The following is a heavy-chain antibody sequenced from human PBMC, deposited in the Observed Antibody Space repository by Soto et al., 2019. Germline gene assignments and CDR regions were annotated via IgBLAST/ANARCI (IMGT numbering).Heavy chain of an antibody. V-gene: IGHV3-23*01. CDR3: AKEGRFGKRCFDF. Sequence: EVQLLESGGGFVQPGGSLRLSCAASRFTFSSYGMSWVRQSPGKGLEWVSGISASGKMTYYADSVRGRFTISRDNFANMVYLQINTLRVDDTAIYFCAKEGRFGKRCFDFWGQGALVNDSS. J-gene: IGHJ4*02. D-gene: IGHD3-16*01. CDR2: ISASGKMT. CDR1: RFTFSSYG.